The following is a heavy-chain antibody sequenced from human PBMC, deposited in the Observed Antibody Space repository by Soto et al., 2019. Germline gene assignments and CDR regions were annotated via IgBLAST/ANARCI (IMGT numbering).Heavy chain of an antibody. J-gene: IGHJ4*02. D-gene: IGHD6-13*01. CDR1: GFTFSSYV. CDR3: AKGAQYSSSWYRSFYFDY. CDR2: ISYDGSNK. Sequence: GGSLRLSWAASGFTFSSYVMHWVRQAPGKGLEWVAVISYDGSNKYYADSVKGRFTISRDNSKNTLYLQMNSLRAEDTAVYYCAKGAQYSSSWYRSFYFDYWGQGTLVTVSS. V-gene: IGHV3-30*18.